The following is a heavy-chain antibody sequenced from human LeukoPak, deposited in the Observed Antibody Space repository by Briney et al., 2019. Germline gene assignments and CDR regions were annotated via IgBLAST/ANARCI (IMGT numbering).Heavy chain of an antibody. Sequence: PSETLSLTCAVYGGSFSGYYWSWIRQPPGKGLEWIGEINHSGSTNYNPSLKSRVTISVDTSKNQFSLKLSSVTAADTAVYYCARGCLYGMGCFDYWGQGTLVTVSS. CDR2: INHSGST. J-gene: IGHJ4*02. CDR1: GGSFSGYY. CDR3: ARGCLYGMGCFDY. D-gene: IGHD4-17*01. V-gene: IGHV4-34*01.